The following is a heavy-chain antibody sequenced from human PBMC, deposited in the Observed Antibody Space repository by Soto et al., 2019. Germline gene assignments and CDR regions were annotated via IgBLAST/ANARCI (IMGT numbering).Heavy chain of an antibody. CDR3: AKVGGSAWELLEGGGDYFDY. Sequence: EVQLLESGGGLVQPGGSLRLSCAASGFTFSSYAMSWVRQAPGKGLEWVSAISGSGGSTYYADSVKGRFTISRDNSKNTLYLQMNSLRAEDTAVYYCAKVGGSAWELLEGGGDYFDYWGQGTLVTVSS. CDR1: GFTFSSYA. V-gene: IGHV3-23*01. J-gene: IGHJ4*02. D-gene: IGHD1-26*01. CDR2: ISGSGGST.